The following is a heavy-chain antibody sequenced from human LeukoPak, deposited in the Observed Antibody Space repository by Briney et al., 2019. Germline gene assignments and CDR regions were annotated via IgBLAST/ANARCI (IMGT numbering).Heavy chain of an antibody. J-gene: IGHJ4*02. CDR3: AKDLGGAPYGSGSYTLVD. CDR2: ISYDGSNN. Sequence: GGSLRLSCAASGFTFSSYGMHWVRQAPGKGLEWVAVISYDGSNNYYADSVKGRFTISRDNSKNTLYLQMNSLRAEDTAVYYCAKDLGGAPYGSGSYTLVDWGQGTLVTVSS. D-gene: IGHD3-10*01. V-gene: IGHV3-30*18. CDR1: GFTFSSYG.